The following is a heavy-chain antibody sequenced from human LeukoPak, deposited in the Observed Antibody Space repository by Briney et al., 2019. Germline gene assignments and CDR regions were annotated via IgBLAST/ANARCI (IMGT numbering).Heavy chain of an antibody. D-gene: IGHD3-9*01. Sequence: GGSLRLSCAASGFTFKNYAMSWVRQAPGKGLEWVSAINGSGGTTFYADSVKGRFTISRDNSKNTLYLQMNSLRAEDTAVYYCAKWGDYDILTGYYDPDYWGQGTLVTDSS. J-gene: IGHJ4*02. V-gene: IGHV3-23*01. CDR2: INGSGGTT. CDR3: AKWGDYDILTGYYDPDY. CDR1: GFTFKNYA.